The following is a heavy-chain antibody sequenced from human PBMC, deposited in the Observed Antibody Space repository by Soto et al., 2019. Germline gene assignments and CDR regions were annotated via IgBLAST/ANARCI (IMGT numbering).Heavy chain of an antibody. D-gene: IGHD3-10*01. CDR1: GFTFNTYG. J-gene: IGHJ5*02. CDR2: IWYDGSYR. CDR3: ARISGSGHLGWFDP. V-gene: IGHV3-33*01. Sequence: PGGSLRLSCISSGFTFNTYGMFWARQAPGTGLEWVAGIWYDGSYRYYVDSVKGRFTVSRDNSKNTVYFEMNNLRGDDTAVYYCARISGSGHLGWFDPWGQGSLVTVPS.